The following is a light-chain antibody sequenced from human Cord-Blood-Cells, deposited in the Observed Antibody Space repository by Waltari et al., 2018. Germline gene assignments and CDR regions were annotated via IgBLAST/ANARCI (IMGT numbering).Light chain of an antibody. CDR2: ECS. Sequence: QSALTQPASVSGSPGQSITISCTGTSSEVGSYNLVSWYQQHPGKAPKLMIYECSKRPSGVSNRFSGSKSGNTASLTISGLQAEDEADYYCCSYAGSSTWVFGGGTKLTVL. J-gene: IGLJ3*02. V-gene: IGLV2-23*01. CDR1: SSEVGSYNL. CDR3: CSYAGSSTWV.